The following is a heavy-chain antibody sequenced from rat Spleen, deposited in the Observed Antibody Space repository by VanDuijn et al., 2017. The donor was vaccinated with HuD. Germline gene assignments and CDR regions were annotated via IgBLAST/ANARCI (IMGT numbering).Heavy chain of an antibody. CDR1: GFTYSNYV. CDR2: ISTGGGKT. J-gene: IGHJ3*01. CDR3: TTRPYYSSLNWFPY. V-gene: IGHV5S13*01. D-gene: IGHD1-2*01. Sequence: EVQLVESGGGLVQPGRSLKLSCAASGFTYSNYVMAWFRQAPTKGLEWVASISTGGGKTYYRDSVRGRFTISRDYAKNTLYLQMDSLRSEDTATYYCTTRPYYSSLNWFPYWGQGTLVTVSS.